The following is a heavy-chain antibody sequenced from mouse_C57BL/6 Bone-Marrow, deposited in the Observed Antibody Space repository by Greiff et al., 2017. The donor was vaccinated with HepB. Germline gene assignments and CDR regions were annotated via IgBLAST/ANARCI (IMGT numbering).Heavy chain of an antibody. CDR1: GYTFTSYW. V-gene: IGHV1-50*01. CDR3: ARAVTNY. CDR2: IDPSDSYT. J-gene: IGHJ2*01. D-gene: IGHD2-2*01. Sequence: VQLQQPGAELVKPGASVKLSCKASGYTFTSYWMQWVKQRPGQGLEWIGEIDPSDSYTNYNQKFKGKATLTVDTSSSTAYMQLSSLTSEDSAVYYCARAVTNYWGQGTTLTVSS.